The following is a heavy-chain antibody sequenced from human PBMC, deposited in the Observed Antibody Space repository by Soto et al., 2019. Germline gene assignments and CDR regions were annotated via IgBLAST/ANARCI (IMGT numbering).Heavy chain of an antibody. Sequence: QVQLVQSGAEVKKPGSSVKVSCKASGGTFSSYAISWVRQAPGQGLEWMGGIIPIFGTPNYAQKFQXRLXITADESTSTAYMELSSLRSEDTAVYYCARLGDGYLYYFDYWGQGTLVTVSS. CDR3: ARLGDGYLYYFDY. CDR2: IIPIFGTP. D-gene: IGHD5-12*01. V-gene: IGHV1-69*12. CDR1: GGTFSSYA. J-gene: IGHJ4*02.